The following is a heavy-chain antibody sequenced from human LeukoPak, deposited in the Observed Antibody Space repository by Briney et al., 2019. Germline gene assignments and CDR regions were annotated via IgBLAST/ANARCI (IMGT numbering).Heavy chain of an antibody. CDR2: INPNSGGT. J-gene: IGHJ4*02. D-gene: IGHD6-13*01. CDR3: ARDFPMTAAGASLSY. V-gene: IGHV1-2*02. Sequence: GASVKVSCKASGYTFTSYDINWVRQATGQGLEWMGWINPNSGGTNYAQKFQGRVTMTRDTSISTAYMELSRLRSDDTAVYYCARDFPMTAAGASLSYWGQGTLVTVSS. CDR1: GYTFTSYD.